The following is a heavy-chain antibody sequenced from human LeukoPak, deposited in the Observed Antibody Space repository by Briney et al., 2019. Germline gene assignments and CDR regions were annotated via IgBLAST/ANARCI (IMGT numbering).Heavy chain of an antibody. CDR1: GFTFSSYG. V-gene: IGHV3-30*02. CDR3: ARDKFLEWLLYRGYYYYMDV. D-gene: IGHD3-3*01. Sequence: GGSLRLSCAASGFTFSSYGMHWVRQSPGKGLEWVAFIRFDGSYKYYADSVKGRFTISRDNAKNSLYLQMNSLRAEDTAVYYCARDKFLEWLLYRGYYYYMDVWGKGTTVTVSS. J-gene: IGHJ6*03. CDR2: IRFDGSYK.